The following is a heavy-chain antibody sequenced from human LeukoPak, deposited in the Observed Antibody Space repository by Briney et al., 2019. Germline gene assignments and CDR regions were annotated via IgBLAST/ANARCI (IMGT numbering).Heavy chain of an antibody. CDR3: ARWVAYYYDSSGYYGDY. CDR2: ISAYNGKT. D-gene: IGHD3-22*01. V-gene: IGHV1-18*01. Sequence: ASVKVSCKASGYTFTSYGISWVRQAPGQGLEWMGWISAYNGKTNYAQRLQGRVIMTTDTSTTTAYMELRSLRSDDTAVYYCARWVAYYYDSSGYYGDYWGQGTLVTVSS. CDR1: GYTFTSYG. J-gene: IGHJ4*02.